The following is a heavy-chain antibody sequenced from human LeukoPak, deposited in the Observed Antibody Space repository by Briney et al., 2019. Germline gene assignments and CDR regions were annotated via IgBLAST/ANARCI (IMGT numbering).Heavy chain of an antibody. CDR1: GFTFSSYS. V-gene: IGHV3-48*01. CDR2: ISSSSSTI. Sequence: HPGGSLRLSCAASGFTFSSYSMNWVRQAPGKGLEWVSYISSSSSTIYYADSVKGRFTISRDNSKNTLYLQLNSLRTEDTAVYYCARDDGGNSGTFVDYWGQGTLVTVSS. D-gene: IGHD1-26*01. J-gene: IGHJ4*02. CDR3: ARDDGGNSGTFVDY.